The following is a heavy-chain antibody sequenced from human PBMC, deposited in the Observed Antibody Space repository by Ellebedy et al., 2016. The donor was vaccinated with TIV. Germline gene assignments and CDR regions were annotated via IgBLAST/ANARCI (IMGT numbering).Heavy chain of an antibody. CDR3: ASSLSGTMTRDY. J-gene: IGHJ4*02. CDR2: ISSSTGNI. CDR1: GFSISSYT. Sequence: GESLKISCAASGFSISSYTIHWVRQAPRKGLEWVSSISSSTGNIYYADSVRGRFTISRDTAKNSLYLQMNSLRAEDTAVYYCASSLSGTMTRDYWGQGTLVTVSS. V-gene: IGHV3-48*01. D-gene: IGHD2-2*01.